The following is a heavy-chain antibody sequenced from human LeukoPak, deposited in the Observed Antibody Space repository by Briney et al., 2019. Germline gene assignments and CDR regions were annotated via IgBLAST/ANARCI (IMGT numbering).Heavy chain of an antibody. CDR3: ARASIVVPAAILGTYFDY. Sequence: KTSETLSLTCTVSGGSISSYYWSWIRQPPGKGLEWIGYIYYSGSTNYNPSLKSRVTISVDTSKNQFSLKLSSVTAADTAVYYCARASIVVPAAILGTYFDYWGQGTLVTVSS. CDR2: IYYSGST. V-gene: IGHV4-59*12. D-gene: IGHD2-2*02. J-gene: IGHJ4*02. CDR1: GGSISSYY.